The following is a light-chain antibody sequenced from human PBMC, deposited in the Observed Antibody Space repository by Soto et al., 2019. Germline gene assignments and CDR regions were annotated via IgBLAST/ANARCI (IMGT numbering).Light chain of an antibody. J-gene: IGKJ2*02. CDR1: QSVLHSSNNKNY. V-gene: IGKV4-1*01. CDR3: QQYYSART. CDR2: WAS. Sequence: DIVMTQSPDSLAVSLGERATINCKSSQSVLHSSNNKNYLAWYQQKPGQPPKLLIYWASTRESGVPDRFSGSGSGTDFTLTISSLQAKDVAVYYCQQYYSARTFGQGTKLEIK.